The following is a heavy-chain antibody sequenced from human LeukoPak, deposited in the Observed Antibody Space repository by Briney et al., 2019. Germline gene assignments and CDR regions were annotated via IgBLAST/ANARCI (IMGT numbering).Heavy chain of an antibody. CDR2: IKQDGSEK. J-gene: IGHJ4*02. D-gene: IGHD2-15*01. CDR1: GFTFDDYG. Sequence: PGGSLRLSCAASGFTFDDYGMSWVRQAPGKGLEWVANIKQDGSEKYYVDSVKGRFTISRDNAKNSLYLQMNSLRAEDTAVYYCATRGYCSGGSCYSDYWGQGTLVTVSS. V-gene: IGHV3-7*01. CDR3: ATRGYCSGGSCYSDY.